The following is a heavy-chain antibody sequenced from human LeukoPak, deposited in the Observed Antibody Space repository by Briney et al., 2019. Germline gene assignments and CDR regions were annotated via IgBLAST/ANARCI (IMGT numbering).Heavy chain of an antibody. CDR3: AREENIVAGYGEYYFDY. D-gene: IGHD2-15*01. CDR1: GGRFTSYA. J-gene: IGHJ4*02. V-gene: IGHV1-69*05. Sequence: AASVKVSCKTSGGRFTSYAISWVRQARGQGLEWMGGIIPKFNTANYAQRFQGRVTITTDESASTAYMELSSLRSDDTALYYCAREENIVAGYGEYYFDYWGQGTLVTVSS. CDR2: IIPKFNTA.